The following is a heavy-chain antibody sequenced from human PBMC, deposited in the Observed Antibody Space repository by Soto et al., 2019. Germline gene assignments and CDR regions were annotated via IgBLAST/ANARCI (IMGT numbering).Heavy chain of an antibody. J-gene: IGHJ5*02. CDR2: SKVDSGYT. CDR3: APSSDTGFDP. D-gene: IGHD3-9*01. CDR1: GYPFIKYG. V-gene: IGHV1-18*04. Sequence: QLQLVQSAAEVKKPGASVRVSCKAYGYPFIKYGISWIRQAPEQGLEWMGWSKVDSGYTNYAQKFQGRVTMTAETSSDTAFMELRSLSLDDTAVYFCAPSSDTGFDPWGQGTLVSVSS.